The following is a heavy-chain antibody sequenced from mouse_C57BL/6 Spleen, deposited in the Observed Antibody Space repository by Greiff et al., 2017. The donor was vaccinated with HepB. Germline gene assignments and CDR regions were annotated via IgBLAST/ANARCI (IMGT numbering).Heavy chain of an antibody. CDR2: IYPGDGDT. CDR3: ARNTGNYLFDY. CDR1: GYAFSSSW. D-gene: IGHD2-1*01. J-gene: IGHJ2*01. V-gene: IGHV1-82*01. Sequence: QVQLQQSGPELVKPGASVKISCKASGYAFSSSWMNWVKQRPGKGLEWIGRIYPGDGDTNYNGKFKGKATLTADKSSSTAYMQLSSLTSEDSAVYFCARNTGNYLFDYWGQGTTLTVSS.